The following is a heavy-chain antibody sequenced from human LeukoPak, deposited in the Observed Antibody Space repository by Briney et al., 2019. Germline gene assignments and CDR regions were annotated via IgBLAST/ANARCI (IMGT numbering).Heavy chain of an antibody. J-gene: IGHJ3*02. V-gene: IGHV4-59*01. CDR2: IYYSGST. CDR1: GGSISSYY. Sequence: SETLSLTCTVSGGSISSYYWSWIRQPPGKGLEWIGYIYYSGSTNYNPSLKSRVTISVDTSKNQFSLKLSSVTAADTAVYYCARATYYYDSSGYFLDAFDIWGQGTMVTVSS. CDR3: ARATYYYDSSGYFLDAFDI. D-gene: IGHD3-22*01.